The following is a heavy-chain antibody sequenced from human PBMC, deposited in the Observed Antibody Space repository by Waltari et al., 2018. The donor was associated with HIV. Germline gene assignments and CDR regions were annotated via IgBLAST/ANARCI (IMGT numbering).Heavy chain of an antibody. CDR3: ASLHYYDTSGYPQYLQH. D-gene: IGHD3-22*01. J-gene: IGHJ1*01. Sequence: QVQLQESGPGLVKPSQTLSLTCTVSIGSITSSGYYWSWIRQSPGKGLEWIGSFYYSGNTYYNPSLKSRITISVDTSQNQFSLKLSSVTAADTAMYYCASLHYYDTSGYPQYLQHWGQGTLVTVSS. CDR1: IGSITSSGYY. CDR2: FYYSGNT. V-gene: IGHV4-31*03.